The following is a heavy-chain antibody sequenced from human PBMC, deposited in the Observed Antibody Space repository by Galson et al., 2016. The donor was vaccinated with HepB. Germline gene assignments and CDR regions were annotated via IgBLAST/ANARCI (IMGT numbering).Heavy chain of an antibody. CDR3: AKIIRVGYNSGWGGSFDI. D-gene: IGHD6-19*01. Sequence: SLRLSCAASGFSISIYSMNWVRQAPGKGLEWVSAIRGSGTGTSYTDSVKGRFTISRDNSKNTLYLQMNSLRAEDAAVYYCAKIIRVGYNSGWGGSFDIWGRGTMVAVSS. CDR2: IRGSGTGT. J-gene: IGHJ3*02. CDR1: GFSISIYS. V-gene: IGHV3-23*01.